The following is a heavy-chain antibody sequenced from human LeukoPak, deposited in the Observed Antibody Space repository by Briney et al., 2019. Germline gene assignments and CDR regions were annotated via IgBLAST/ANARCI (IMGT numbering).Heavy chain of an antibody. CDR1: GFTFSDYY. Sequence: GGSLRLSCAASGFTFSDYYMSWIRQAPGTGLELDSYISSSGSTIYYADSVKGRFTISRDNAKNSLYLQMNSLRAGDTAVYYCARYSSSWYSHFDYWGQGTLVTVSS. CDR3: ARYSSSWYSHFDY. D-gene: IGHD6-13*01. J-gene: IGHJ4*02. CDR2: ISSSGSTI. V-gene: IGHV3-11*04.